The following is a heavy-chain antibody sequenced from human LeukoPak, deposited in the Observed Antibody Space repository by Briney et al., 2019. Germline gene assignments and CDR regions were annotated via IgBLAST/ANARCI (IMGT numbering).Heavy chain of an antibody. V-gene: IGHV1-8*01. CDR1: GYNFTSYD. J-gene: IGHJ3*02. Sequence: GASVKVSCKASGYNFTSYDIHWVRQATGHGLDWMGCMNPYSVNTGYAQKFQGRVTMTRNTSIRTAYMELSSLRSEDTVFFFKEKTAYEILTGYPFDIWGQGTMVTVSS. D-gene: IGHD3-9*01. CDR3: EKTAYEILTGYPFDI. CDR2: MNPYSVNT.